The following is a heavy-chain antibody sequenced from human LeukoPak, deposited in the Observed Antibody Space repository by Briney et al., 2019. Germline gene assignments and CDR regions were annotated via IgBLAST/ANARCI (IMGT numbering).Heavy chain of an antibody. J-gene: IGHJ4*02. V-gene: IGHV1-2*06. Sequence: ASVKVSRKASGYTFTGYYMHWVRQAPGQGLDWMGRINPNSGGTNYAQKFQGRVTMTRDTSISTAYMELSRLRSDDTAVYYCARASMVRGVKEWGQGTLVTVSS. D-gene: IGHD3-10*01. CDR2: INPNSGGT. CDR1: GYTFTGYY. CDR3: ARASMVRGVKE.